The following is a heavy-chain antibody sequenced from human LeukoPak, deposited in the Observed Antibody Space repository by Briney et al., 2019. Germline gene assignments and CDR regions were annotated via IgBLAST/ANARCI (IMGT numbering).Heavy chain of an antibody. Sequence: SETLSLACTVSGVSISAYYWSWIRQPAGKGLEWIGRIYPGESIYASENTNYNPSLKSRVSMSGDTSKNQVSLKLRSVTAADTAVYYCARDPTTVTTIFDSWGQGTLVTVSS. D-gene: IGHD4-17*01. V-gene: IGHV4-4*07. J-gene: IGHJ4*02. CDR3: ARDPTTVTTIFDS. CDR1: GVSISAYY. CDR2: IYPGESIYASENT.